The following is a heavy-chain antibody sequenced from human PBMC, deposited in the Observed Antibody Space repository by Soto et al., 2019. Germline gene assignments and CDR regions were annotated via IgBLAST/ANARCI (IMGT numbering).Heavy chain of an antibody. Sequence: GGSLRLSCAASGFTFTNHLMNWVRQAPGKGLEWVASIKQDGSERYYVDSVKGRFTISRDNAKNSLYLELSSLRVEDTAVYYCAKAGFTTTATLKWGQGTLVTVSS. CDR2: IKQDGSER. V-gene: IGHV3-7*05. D-gene: IGHD4-17*01. CDR3: AKAGFTTTATLK. J-gene: IGHJ4*02. CDR1: GFTFTNHL.